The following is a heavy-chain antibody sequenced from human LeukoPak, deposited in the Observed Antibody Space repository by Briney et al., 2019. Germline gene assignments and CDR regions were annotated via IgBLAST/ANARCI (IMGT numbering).Heavy chain of an antibody. Sequence: GGSLRLSCAASGFTFSSYGMHWVRQAPGKGLEWVAFIRYEGSEKYYADSVKGRFIISRDNSKSTLYLEMNILRTEDTAVYHCAKDLMRDRWFGESWGQGTLVTVSS. CDR1: GFTFSSYG. CDR2: IRYEGSEK. D-gene: IGHD3-10*01. CDR3: AKDLMRDRWFGES. J-gene: IGHJ5*02. V-gene: IGHV3-30*02.